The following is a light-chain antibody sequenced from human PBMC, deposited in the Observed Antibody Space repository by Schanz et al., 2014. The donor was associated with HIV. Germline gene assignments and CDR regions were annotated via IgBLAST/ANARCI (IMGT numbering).Light chain of an antibody. CDR3: SSYAGSNNYV. Sequence: QSALTQPPSASGSPGQSVTISCTGTSSDVGGYNYVSWYQQRPGKAPKLMIFEVNKRPSGIPDRFSGSKSGNTASLTISGLQAEDEADYYCSSYAGSNNYVFGTGTKLTVL. J-gene: IGLJ1*01. V-gene: IGLV2-8*01. CDR2: EVN. CDR1: SSDVGGYNY.